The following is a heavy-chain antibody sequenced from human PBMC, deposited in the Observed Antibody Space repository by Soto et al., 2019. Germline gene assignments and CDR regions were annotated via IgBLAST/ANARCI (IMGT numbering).Heavy chain of an antibody. Sequence: EVQLLESGGGLVQPGGSLRLSCAASGFTFSSYAMSWVRQAPGKGLEWVSAISGSGGSTYYADSVKGRFTISRDNSKNTLYLQMNSLRAEDTAVYYCAKVVLYYDFWSGPSGAFDIWGQGTMVTVSS. D-gene: IGHD3-3*01. CDR1: GFTFSSYA. CDR3: AKVVLYYDFWSGPSGAFDI. J-gene: IGHJ3*02. V-gene: IGHV3-23*01. CDR2: ISGSGGST.